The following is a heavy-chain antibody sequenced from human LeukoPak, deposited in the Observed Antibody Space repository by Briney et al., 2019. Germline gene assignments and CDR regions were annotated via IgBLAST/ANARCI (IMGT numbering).Heavy chain of an antibody. CDR3: ARVHGFEYTSSSADY. J-gene: IGHJ4*02. CDR1: GYTLSQYA. D-gene: IGHD6-6*01. Sequence: VASVKVSCKASGYTLSQYAMHWVRQAPGQRPEWMGWINSGNSNTKYDQKFQGRVTITRDTSTSTAYMELRSLRSDDTAVFYCARVHGFEYTSSSADYWGQGTLVTVSS. V-gene: IGHV1-3*04. CDR2: INSGNSNT.